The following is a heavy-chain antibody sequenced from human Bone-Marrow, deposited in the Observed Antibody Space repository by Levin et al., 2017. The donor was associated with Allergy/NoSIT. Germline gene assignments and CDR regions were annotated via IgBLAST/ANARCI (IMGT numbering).Heavy chain of an antibody. CDR2: IYPDDSDT. D-gene: IGHD3-10*01. Sequence: PGGSLRLSCQASESSLTMYWIGWVRQVPGKGLEWMGIIYPDDSDTTYSPSFQGQVTISADKSISTAYLQWSGLKASDTARYYCTTRLSGFGESALDYWGQGTLVTVSS. CDR1: ESSLTMYW. V-gene: IGHV5-51*01. CDR3: TTRLSGFGESALDY. J-gene: IGHJ4*02.